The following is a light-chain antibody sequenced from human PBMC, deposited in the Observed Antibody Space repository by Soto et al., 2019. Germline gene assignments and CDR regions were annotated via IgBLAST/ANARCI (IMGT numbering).Light chain of an antibody. Sequence: QSALTQPASVSGSPGQSITISCTGTSSDVGGYNYVSWYQQHPGKAPKLLIYEVIYRSSGVSNRFSGSKSDKRASLTISGLQAEDEADYYCSSYRSSTTPYVFGTGTKLTVL. CDR2: EVI. J-gene: IGLJ1*01. CDR3: SSYRSSTTPYV. CDR1: SSDVGGYNY. V-gene: IGLV2-14*01.